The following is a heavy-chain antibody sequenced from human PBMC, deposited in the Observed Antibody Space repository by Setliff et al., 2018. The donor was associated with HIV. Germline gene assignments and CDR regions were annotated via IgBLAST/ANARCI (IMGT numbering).Heavy chain of an antibody. CDR1: GYTFNNYA. J-gene: IGHJ4*02. D-gene: IGHD3-3*01. Sequence: ASVKVSCKASGYTFNNYAVNWVRQAPGQGLELMGWINTNTGNPTYAQGFTGRFVFSLDTSASTAYLQISSLKAEDTAVYFCARDLKRPNSNFWGGYPIPFDSWGQGTLVTVSS. CDR3: ARDLKRPNSNFWGGYPIPFDS. V-gene: IGHV7-4-1*02. CDR2: INTNTGNP.